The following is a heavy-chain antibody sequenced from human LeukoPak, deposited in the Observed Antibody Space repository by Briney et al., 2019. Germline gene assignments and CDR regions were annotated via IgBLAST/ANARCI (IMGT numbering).Heavy chain of an antibody. V-gene: IGHV1-69*13. CDR1: GGTFCSYA. D-gene: IGHD2-21*02. Sequence: SVKVSCKTSGGTFCSYAFSWMRQAPGQGLEWVGRIIPIYNPVDYTQRFQGRVTITADESTNTVYLELSSLRYDDTAVYYCAREPLGCGGDCHFDYWGQGTLVTVSS. CDR3: AREPLGCGGDCHFDY. J-gene: IGHJ4*02. CDR2: IIPIYNPV.